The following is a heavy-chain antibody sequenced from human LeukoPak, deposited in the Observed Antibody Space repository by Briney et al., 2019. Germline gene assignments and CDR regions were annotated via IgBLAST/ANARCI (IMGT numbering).Heavy chain of an antibody. CDR1: GFTFSSYS. D-gene: IGHD6-13*01. Sequence: GGSLRLSCAASGFTFSSYSMNWVRQAPRKGLEWVSSISSSSSYIYYADSVKGRFTISRDNAKNSLYLQMNSLRAEDTAVYYCARAGIDEYYFDYWGQGTLVTVSS. CDR2: ISSSSSYI. V-gene: IGHV3-21*01. CDR3: ARAGIDEYYFDY. J-gene: IGHJ4*02.